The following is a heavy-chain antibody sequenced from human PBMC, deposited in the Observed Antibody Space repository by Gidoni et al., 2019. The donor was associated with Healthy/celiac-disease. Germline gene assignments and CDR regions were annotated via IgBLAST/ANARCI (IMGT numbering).Heavy chain of an antibody. V-gene: IGHV3-33*08. D-gene: IGHD3-10*01. CDR2: IWYDGSNK. J-gene: IGHJ4*02. CDR1: GFTFSSYG. Sequence: QVQLVESGGGVVQPGRSLRLSCAASGFTFSSYGMHWVRQAPGKGLEWVAVIWYDGSNKYYADSVKGRFTISRDNSKNTLYLQMNSLRAEDTAVYYCARDLGWGGRGVTPHYWGQGTLVTVSS. CDR3: ARDLGWGGRGVTPHY.